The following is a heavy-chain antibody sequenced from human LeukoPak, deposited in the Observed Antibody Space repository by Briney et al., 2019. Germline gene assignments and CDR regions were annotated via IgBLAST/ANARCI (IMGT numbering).Heavy chain of an antibody. D-gene: IGHD3-9*01. CDR2: ISSSGTTI. CDR1: GFTFSDYY. V-gene: IGHV3-11*04. Sequence: GGSLSLSCAASGFTFSDYYMSWIRQAPGKGLEWVSYISSSGTTIYYADSVKGRFAISRDNAKNSLFLQMNSLRAEDTAVYYCARYKNLDWFEYYFDYWGQGTLVTVSS. J-gene: IGHJ4*02. CDR3: ARYKNLDWFEYYFDY.